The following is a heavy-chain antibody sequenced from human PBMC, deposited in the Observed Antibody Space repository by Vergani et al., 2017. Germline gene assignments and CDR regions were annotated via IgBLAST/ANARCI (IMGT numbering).Heavy chain of an antibody. CDR3: ARVIEKYYASGSYYNRYYYGMDV. J-gene: IGHJ6*02. V-gene: IGHV4-34*01. CDR2: INHSGST. CDR1: GGSFSGYY. Sequence: QVQLQLWGAGLLKPSETLSLTCAVYGGSFSGYYWSWIRQPPGKGLEWIGEINHSGSTNYNPSLKSRVTISVDTSKNQFSLKLSSVTAADTAVYYCARVIEKYYASGSYYNRYYYGMDVWGQGTTVTVSS. D-gene: IGHD3-10*01.